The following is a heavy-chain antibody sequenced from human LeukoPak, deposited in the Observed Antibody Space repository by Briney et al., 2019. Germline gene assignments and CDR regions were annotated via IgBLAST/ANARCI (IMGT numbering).Heavy chain of an antibody. Sequence: NPSETLSLTCDVSGASIRNKFWSWLRHPPGKALEWIGYISYTGTTNYNPSLQSRVTISVDTSKNQLSLKLTSMTAADTAVYYCARDTSGYYGRCEHWGQGTLVTVSS. J-gene: IGHJ4*02. CDR1: GASIRNKF. CDR3: ARDTSGYYGRCEH. D-gene: IGHD3-3*01. V-gene: IGHV4-59*01. CDR2: ISYTGTT.